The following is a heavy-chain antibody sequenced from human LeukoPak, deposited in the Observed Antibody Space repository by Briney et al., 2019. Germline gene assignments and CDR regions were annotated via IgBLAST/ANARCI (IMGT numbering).Heavy chain of an antibody. D-gene: IGHD1-26*01. J-gene: IGHJ4*02. CDR3: ARDGIVGATGEFDY. V-gene: IGHV4-59*01. CDR1: GGSISSYY. CDR2: IYYSGST. Sequence: SETLSLTCTVSGGSISSYYWSWIRQPPGKGLEWIGYIYYSGSTNYNPSLKSRVTISVDTSKNQFSLKLSSVTAADTAVYYCARDGIVGATGEFDYWGQGTLVTVSS.